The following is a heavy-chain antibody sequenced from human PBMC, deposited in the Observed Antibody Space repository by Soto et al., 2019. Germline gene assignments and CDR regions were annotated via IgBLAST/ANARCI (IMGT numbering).Heavy chain of an antibody. CDR3: ARDLYNDFWSGYYPFDY. V-gene: IGHV3-74*01. D-gene: IGHD3-3*01. CDR2: IDGDGSST. CDR1: GFTFSTYW. J-gene: IGHJ4*02. Sequence: GGSLRLSCAASGFTFSTYWMHWVRQAPGKGLVWVSRIDGDGSSTTYADSVKGRFTISRDNAKNTLYLQMDSLRAEDTAVYYCARDLYNDFWSGYYPFDYWGQGA.